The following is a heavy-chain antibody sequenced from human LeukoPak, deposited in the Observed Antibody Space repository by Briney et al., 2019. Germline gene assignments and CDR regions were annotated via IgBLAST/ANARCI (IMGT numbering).Heavy chain of an antibody. CDR1: GFTFSSHS. D-gene: IGHD3-10*01. CDR2: ISSRRTYT. J-gene: IGHJ4*02. Sequence: GGSLRLSCAAAGFTFSSHSMNWVRQAPGKGLEWVSAISSRRTYTKYADSVKGRFTISRDNAKTSVYLQMDSLRAEDTAVYYCAKVGTGNQYGSGDFDLWGQGILVSVSS. V-gene: IGHV3-21*01. CDR3: AKVGTGNQYGSGDFDL.